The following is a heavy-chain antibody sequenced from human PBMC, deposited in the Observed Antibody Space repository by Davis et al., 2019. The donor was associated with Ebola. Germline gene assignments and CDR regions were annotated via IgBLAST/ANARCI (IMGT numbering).Heavy chain of an antibody. Sequence: MPSETLSLTCTVASGSVNSNVYSWNWIRQSPEKGLEWIGFIYNRGTTNYNPSLNSRVTISKDTSRNQFSLELRSVTAADTAVYYYAALFSGSYLAYVDVWGKGTTVTVS. D-gene: IGHD1-26*01. CDR2: IYNRGTT. CDR3: AALFSGSYLAYVDV. J-gene: IGHJ6*03. V-gene: IGHV4-61*08. CDR1: SGSVNSNVYS.